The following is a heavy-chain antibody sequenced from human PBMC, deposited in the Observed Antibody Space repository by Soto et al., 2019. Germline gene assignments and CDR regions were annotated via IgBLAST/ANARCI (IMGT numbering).Heavy chain of an antibody. CDR3: AKGGYYSLFDI. V-gene: IGHV3-23*01. CDR2: LSGSGGRT. CDR1: GFPFSSYA. D-gene: IGHD3-16*01. J-gene: IGHJ3*02. Sequence: GGSLRLSCVASGFPFSSYAMSWVRQTPGKGLEWVSGLSGSGGRTYYADSVKGRFTISRDNSNNTLSLQMHILRVEDTAVYFCAKGGYYSLFDIWGQGTMVTVSS.